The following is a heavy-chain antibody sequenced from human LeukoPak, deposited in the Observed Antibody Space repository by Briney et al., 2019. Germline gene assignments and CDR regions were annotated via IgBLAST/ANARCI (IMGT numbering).Heavy chain of an antibody. V-gene: IGHV3-7*01. CDR2: IKQDGSEK. CDR1: GFTFSSYW. J-gene: IGHJ6*03. CDR3: ARPQYFYYMDV. Sequence: PGGSLRLSCTASGFTFSSYWMSWVRQAPGKGLEWVANIKQDGSEKYYVDSVKGRFTISRDNAKNSLYLQMNSLRAEDTAVYYCARPQYFYYMDVWGKGTTVTVSS.